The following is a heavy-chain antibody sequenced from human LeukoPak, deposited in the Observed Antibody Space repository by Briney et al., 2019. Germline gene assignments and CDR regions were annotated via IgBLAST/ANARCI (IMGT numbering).Heavy chain of an antibody. Sequence: GGSLRLSCAASGFTFSSYAMSWVRQAPGKGLEWVSAISGSGGSTYYADSVKGRFTVSRGNSKNTLYLQMNSLRAEDTAIYYCAKDVPGSGWSFDYWGQGTLVTVSS. CDR1: GFTFSSYA. D-gene: IGHD6-19*01. V-gene: IGHV3-23*01. CDR2: ISGSGGST. CDR3: AKDVPGSGWSFDY. J-gene: IGHJ4*02.